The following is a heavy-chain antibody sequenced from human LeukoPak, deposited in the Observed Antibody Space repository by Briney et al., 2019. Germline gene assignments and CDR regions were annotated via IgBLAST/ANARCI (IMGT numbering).Heavy chain of an antibody. CDR3: ARVGPLRGASGSYSRCDFDY. V-gene: IGHV1-18*01. J-gene: IGHJ4*02. CDR1: GYTFTSYG. Sequence: GASVKVSCKASGYTFTSYGISWVRQAPGQGLEWMGWISAYNGNTNYAQKLQGRVTMTTDTSTSTAYMELRSLRSDDTAVYYCARVGPLRGASGSYSRCDFDYWGQGTLVTVSS. CDR2: ISAYNGNT. D-gene: IGHD3-10*01.